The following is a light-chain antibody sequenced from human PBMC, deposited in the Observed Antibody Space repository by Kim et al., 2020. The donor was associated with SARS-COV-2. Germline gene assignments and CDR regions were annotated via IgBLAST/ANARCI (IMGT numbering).Light chain of an antibody. CDR3: QQYGSS. CDR1: QSVSSSY. V-gene: IGKV3-20*01. Sequence: LAWSPGESATLSCRASQSVSSSYLAWYQQKPGQAPRLLIYGASSRATGIPDRFSGSGSGTDFTLTISRLEPEDFAVYYCQQYGSSFGPGTKVDIK. CDR2: GAS. J-gene: IGKJ3*01.